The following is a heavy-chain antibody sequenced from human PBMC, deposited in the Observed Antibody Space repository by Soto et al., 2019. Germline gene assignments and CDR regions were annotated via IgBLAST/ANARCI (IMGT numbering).Heavy chain of an antibody. CDR3: ATSDLAYGDYVPWSCY. CDR1: GFTFSSYA. D-gene: IGHD4-17*01. CDR2: ISGSGGST. J-gene: IGHJ4*02. Sequence: GGSLRLSCAASGFTFSSYAMSWVRQAPGKGLEWVSAISGSGGSTYYADSVKGRFTISRDNSKNTLYLQMNSLRAEDTAVYYCATSDLAYGDYVPWSCYWGQGTLVTVSS. V-gene: IGHV3-23*01.